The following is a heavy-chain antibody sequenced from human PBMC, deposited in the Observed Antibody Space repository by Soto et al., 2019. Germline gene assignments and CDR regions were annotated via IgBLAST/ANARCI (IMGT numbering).Heavy chain of an antibody. J-gene: IGHJ2*01. D-gene: IGHD3-10*01. CDR2: INHSGST. V-gene: IGHV4-34*01. Sequence: QVQLQQWGAGLLKPSETLSLTCAVYGGSFSGYYWSWIRQPPGKGLEWIGEINHSGSTNYNPSLKSRVTISVDTSKNQFSLKLSSVTAADTAVYYCARGGRHGSGSYRRPWYFDLWGRGTLVTVSS. CDR1: GGSFSGYY. CDR3: ARGGRHGSGSYRRPWYFDL.